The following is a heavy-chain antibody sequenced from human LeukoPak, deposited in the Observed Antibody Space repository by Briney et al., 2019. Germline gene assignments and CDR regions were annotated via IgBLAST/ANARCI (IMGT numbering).Heavy chain of an antibody. CDR2: ISSNGGSI. CDR3: ARVGGDYSVDY. CDR1: GFTFSSYA. Sequence: GGSLRLSCAASGFTFSSYAMHWVRQAPGKGLEYVSAISSNGGSIYYANSVKGRFTISRDNSKNTLYLQMGSLRAEDMAVYYCARVGGDYSVDYWGQGTLVTVSS. J-gene: IGHJ4*02. D-gene: IGHD4-17*01. V-gene: IGHV3-64*01.